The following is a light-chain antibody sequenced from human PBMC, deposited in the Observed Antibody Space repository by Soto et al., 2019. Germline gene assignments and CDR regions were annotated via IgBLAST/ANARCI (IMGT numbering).Light chain of an antibody. J-gene: IGLJ1*01. Sequence: QSALTQPASVSGSPGQSVTISCTGPRSDIGDSNFISWYQHSPGKAPRLLIYEVNNRPSGVSRRFSGSKAGNTASLTISGLLDDDEADYYCSSYTSSTTYVFATGTKVTVL. V-gene: IGLV2-14*01. CDR1: RSDIGDSNF. CDR2: EVN. CDR3: SSYTSSTTYV.